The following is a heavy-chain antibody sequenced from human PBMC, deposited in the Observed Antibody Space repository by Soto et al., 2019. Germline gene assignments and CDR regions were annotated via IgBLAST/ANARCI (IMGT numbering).Heavy chain of an antibody. CDR3: AREDDGGDRDYYGLDV. Sequence: QVQLQESGPGLVRPSQTLSLTCTVSGGSISTDHYHWTWIRQPPVKGLEWIGYIHYRGSIPSNPSPQSRVSMSVDTSKNLFSLKLSSVTAADTAVYFCAREDDGGDRDYYGLDVWGQGTTVTVSS. J-gene: IGHJ6*02. CDR2: IHYRGSI. D-gene: IGHD2-21*02. V-gene: IGHV4-30-4*01. CDR1: GGSISTDHYH.